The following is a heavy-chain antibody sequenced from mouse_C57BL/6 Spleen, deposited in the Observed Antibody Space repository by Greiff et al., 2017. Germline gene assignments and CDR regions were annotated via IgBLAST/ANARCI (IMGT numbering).Heavy chain of an antibody. J-gene: IGHJ4*01. CDR2: IYPRSGNT. D-gene: IGHD1-1*01. Sequence: QVQLQQSGAELARPGASVKLSCKASGYTFTSYGISWVKQRTGQGLEWIGEIYPRSGNTYYNEKFKGKATLTADKSSSTAYMELRSLTSEDSAVYFCARGDYYGSSYEGDYYAMDYWGQGTSVTVSS. CDR1: GYTFTSYG. V-gene: IGHV1-81*01. CDR3: ARGDYYGSSYEGDYYAMDY.